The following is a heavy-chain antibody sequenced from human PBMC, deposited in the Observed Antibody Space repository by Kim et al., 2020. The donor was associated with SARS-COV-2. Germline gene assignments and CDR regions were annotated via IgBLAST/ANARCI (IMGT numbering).Heavy chain of an antibody. CDR1: GFTFSSYG. V-gene: IGHV3-30*03. CDR2: ISYDGSNK. J-gene: IGHJ5*02. CDR3: ALSYGDYINWFDP. Sequence: GGSLRLSCAASGFTFSSYGMHWVRQAPGKGLEWVAVISYDGSNKYYADSVKGRFTISRDNSKNTLYLQMNSLRAEDTAVYYCALSYGDYINWFDPWGQGTLVTVSS. D-gene: IGHD4-17*01.